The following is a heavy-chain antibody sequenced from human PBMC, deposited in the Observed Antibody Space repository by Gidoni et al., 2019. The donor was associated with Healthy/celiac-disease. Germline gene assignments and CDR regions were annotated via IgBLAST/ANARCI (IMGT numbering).Heavy chain of an antibody. D-gene: IGHD2-15*01. Sequence: QVQLVQSGAEVKKPGSSVKVSCKASGGTFSSYVISWVRQAPGQGLEWMGGVIPIFGTANYAQKFQGRVTITADESTSTAYMELSSLRSEDTAVYYCARAPVAATRPLRDAFDIWGQGTMVTVSS. CDR2: VIPIFGTA. V-gene: IGHV1-69*01. CDR3: ARAPVAATRPLRDAFDI. J-gene: IGHJ3*02. CDR1: GGTFSSYV.